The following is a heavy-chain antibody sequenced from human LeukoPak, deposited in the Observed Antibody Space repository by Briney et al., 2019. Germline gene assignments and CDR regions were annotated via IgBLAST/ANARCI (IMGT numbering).Heavy chain of an antibody. D-gene: IGHD2-2*01. CDR3: ARGTSSTSPDYYYYYMDV. V-gene: IGHV1-46*01. J-gene: IGHJ6*03. Sequence: ASVKVSCKASGYTFTSYYMHWVRQAPGQGLEWMGIINPSGGSTSYAQKFQGRVTMTRDTSTSTAYMELSSLRSEDTAVYYCARGTSSTSPDYYYYYMDVWGKGTTVTVSS. CDR1: GYTFTSYY. CDR2: INPSGGST.